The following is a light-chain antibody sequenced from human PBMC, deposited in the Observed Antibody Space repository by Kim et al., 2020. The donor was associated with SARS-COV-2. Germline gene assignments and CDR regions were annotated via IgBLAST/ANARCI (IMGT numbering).Light chain of an antibody. J-gene: IGKJ1*01. CDR3: QLYKTWPRT. CDR2: DAS. Sequence: EIVMTQSPATLSVSPGERATLSCRASQSVSSNLAWYQQKPGQAPRLLIYDASTRATAFPARFSGSGSGTEFTLTISSLQSEDFAVYYCQLYKTWPRTFGQGTKVDIK. V-gene: IGKV3-15*01. CDR1: QSVSSN.